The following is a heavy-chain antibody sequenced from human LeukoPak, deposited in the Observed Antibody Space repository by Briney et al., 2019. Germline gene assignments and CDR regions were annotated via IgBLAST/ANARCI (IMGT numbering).Heavy chain of an antibody. Sequence: SETLSLTCTVSGGSISSGSYYWSWIRQPAGKGLEWIGRVYSSGSTDYNPSLKSRLSISVDTSKIQFSLRLSSVTAADTAVYYCARGSSGWYGLFSFWGQGTLVTVSS. J-gene: IGHJ4*02. CDR2: VYSSGST. CDR3: ARGSSGWYGLFSF. CDR1: GGSISSGSYY. V-gene: IGHV4-61*10. D-gene: IGHD6-19*01.